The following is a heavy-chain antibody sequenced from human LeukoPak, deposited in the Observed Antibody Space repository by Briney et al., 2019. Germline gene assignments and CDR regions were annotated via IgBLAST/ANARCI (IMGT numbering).Heavy chain of an antibody. Sequence: ASVKVSCKASGYTFTSYYMHWVRQAPGQGLEWMGIINPSGGSTSYAQKFQGRVTMTRDTSTSTVYMELSSLRSEDTAVYYCARDRLGSTPPYGDYVLGYYMDVWGKGTTVTVSS. V-gene: IGHV1-46*01. CDR3: ARDRLGSTPPYGDYVLGYYMDV. CDR1: GYTFTSYY. D-gene: IGHD4-17*01. J-gene: IGHJ6*03. CDR2: INPSGGST.